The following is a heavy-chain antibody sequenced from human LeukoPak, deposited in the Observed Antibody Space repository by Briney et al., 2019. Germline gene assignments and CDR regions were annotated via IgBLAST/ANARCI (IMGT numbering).Heavy chain of an antibody. CDR1: EFPFSFYE. J-gene: IGHJ4*02. CDR3: AHLAVASDFDH. D-gene: IGHD6-19*01. V-gene: IGHV3-48*03. CDR2: IGSGGTNR. Sequence: PGGSLRLSCAVSEFPFSFYEMNWVRQPPGEWLGWVSNIGSGGTNRYYADSVNGRFSISRDNAKGSLYLQMNSLRVEDTAVYYCAHLAVASDFDHWGQGALVTVSS.